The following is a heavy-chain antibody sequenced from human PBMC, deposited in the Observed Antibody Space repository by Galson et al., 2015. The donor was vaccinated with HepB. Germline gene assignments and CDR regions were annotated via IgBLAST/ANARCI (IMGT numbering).Heavy chain of an antibody. CDR3: AKGQDSSGYYYPVDY. CDR2: ISGSGGST. V-gene: IGHV3-23*01. D-gene: IGHD3-22*01. J-gene: IGHJ4*02. Sequence: SLRLSCAASGFTFSSYAMSWVRQAPGKGLEWVSAISGSGGSTYYADSVKGRFTISRDNSKNTLYLQMNSLRAEATAVYYCAKGQDSSGYYYPVDYWGQGTLVTVSS. CDR1: GFTFSSYA.